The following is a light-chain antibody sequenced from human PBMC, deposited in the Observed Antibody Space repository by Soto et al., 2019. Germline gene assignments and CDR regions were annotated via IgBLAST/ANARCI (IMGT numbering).Light chain of an antibody. V-gene: IGLV2-14*01. CDR2: DVS. Sequence: QSALTQPASVSGSPGQSIAISCTGTSSDVGGYNSVSWSQQHPGKAPKLLIYDVSNRPSGVSNRFSGSKSGNTASLTISGLHAEYEADYYCSSYATGGSYVFGTGTKLTVL. CDR3: SSYATGGSYV. CDR1: SSDVGGYNS. J-gene: IGLJ1*01.